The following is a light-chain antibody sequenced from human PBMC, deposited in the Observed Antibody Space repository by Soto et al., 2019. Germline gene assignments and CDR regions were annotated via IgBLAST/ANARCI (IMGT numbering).Light chain of an antibody. CDR3: YSYRGYYTRV. J-gene: IGLJ1*01. Sequence: QSVLTQPASVSGSPGQSITISCTGTSSDVGGYNFVSWYQQHPGRAPKLLIYEVSRRPSGVSNRFSGSKSGDTDSLTISGLQAEDEADYYCYSYRGYYTRVFGTGTKVTVL. CDR1: SSDVGGYNF. V-gene: IGLV2-14*01. CDR2: EVS.